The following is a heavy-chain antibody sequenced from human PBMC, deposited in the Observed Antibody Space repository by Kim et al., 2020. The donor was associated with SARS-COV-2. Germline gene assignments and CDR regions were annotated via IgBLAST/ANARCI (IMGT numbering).Heavy chain of an antibody. CDR3: AGLGLYGSGSYERDY. D-gene: IGHD3-10*01. CDR1: GFTVSSNY. J-gene: IGHJ4*02. CDR2: IYSGGST. Sequence: GGSLRLSCAASGFTVSSNYMSWVRQAPGKGLEWVSVIYSGGSTYYADSVKGRFTISRDNSKNTLYLQMNSLRAEDTAVSYCAGLGLYGSGSYERDYWGQGTLVTVSS. V-gene: IGHV3-53*01.